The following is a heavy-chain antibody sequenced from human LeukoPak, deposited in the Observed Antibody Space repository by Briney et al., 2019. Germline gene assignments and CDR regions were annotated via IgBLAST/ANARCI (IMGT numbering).Heavy chain of an antibody. CDR1: GFTFSSYA. Sequence: GGSLRLSCAASGFTFSSYAMSWVRQAPGKGLEWVSAISGSGGSTYYADSVKGRFTISRDNSKNTLYLQMNSLRAEDTAVYYCAKDDPPYCGGDCYRFQHWGQGTLVTVSS. D-gene: IGHD2-21*01. CDR2: ISGSGGST. J-gene: IGHJ1*01. V-gene: IGHV3-23*01. CDR3: AKDDPPYCGGDCYRFQH.